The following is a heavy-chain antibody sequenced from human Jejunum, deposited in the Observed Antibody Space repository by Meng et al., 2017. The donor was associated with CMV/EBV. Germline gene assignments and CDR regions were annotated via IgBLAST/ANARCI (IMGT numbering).Heavy chain of an antibody. D-gene: IGHD4-23*01. CDR3: ARGWAGGNSYYLDY. Sequence: ASGFTFSTYGMHWVRQAPGKGLEWVALIYYDGSHEDYADSVKGRFTISRDNSKHTLDLQMNSLRAEDTAVYYCARGWAGGNSYYLDYWGQGTLVTVSS. J-gene: IGHJ4*02. V-gene: IGHV3-33*01. CDR2: IYYDGSHE. CDR1: GFTFSTYG.